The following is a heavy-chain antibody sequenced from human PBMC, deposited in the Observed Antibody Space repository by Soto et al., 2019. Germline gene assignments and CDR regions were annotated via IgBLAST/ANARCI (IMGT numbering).Heavy chain of an antibody. V-gene: IGHV4-34*01. CDR2: INHSGST. J-gene: IGHJ4*02. CDR1: GGSFSGYY. Sequence: SETLSLTCAVYGGSFSGYYWSWIRQPPGKGLEWIGEINHSGSTNYNPSLKSRVTISVDTSKNQFSLKLSSVTAADTAVYYCARARRTYSYDYIWGSYSYWGQGTLVTVSS. CDR3: ARARRTYSYDYIWGSYSY. D-gene: IGHD3-16*01.